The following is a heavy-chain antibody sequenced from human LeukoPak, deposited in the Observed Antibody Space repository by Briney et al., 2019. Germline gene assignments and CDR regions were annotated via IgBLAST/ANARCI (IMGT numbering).Heavy chain of an antibody. J-gene: IGHJ4*02. D-gene: IGHD6-6*01. CDR1: GYTFTSYA. V-gene: IGHV1-2*02. CDR2: INPNSGGT. Sequence: GASVKVSCKASGYTFTSYAMNWVRQAPGQGLEWMGWINPNSGGTNYAQKFQGRVTMTRDTSISTAYMELSRLRSDDTAVYYCARETSSSVTNFDYWGQGTLVTVSS. CDR3: ARETSSSVTNFDY.